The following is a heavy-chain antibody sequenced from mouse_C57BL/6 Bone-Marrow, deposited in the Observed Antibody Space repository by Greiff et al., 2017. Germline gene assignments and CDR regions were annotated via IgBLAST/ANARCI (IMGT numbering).Heavy chain of an antibody. Sequence: EVKLVESGGGLVKPGGSLKISCAASGFTFSSYAMSWVRQTPEKRLEWVATISDGGSYTYYPDNVKGRFTISRDNAKNNLDLQMSHLKSEDTAMYYCARSYYGPTYYFDYWGQGTTLTVSS. D-gene: IGHD2-10*01. CDR1: GFTFSSYA. V-gene: IGHV5-4*03. CDR3: ARSYYGPTYYFDY. CDR2: ISDGGSYT. J-gene: IGHJ2*01.